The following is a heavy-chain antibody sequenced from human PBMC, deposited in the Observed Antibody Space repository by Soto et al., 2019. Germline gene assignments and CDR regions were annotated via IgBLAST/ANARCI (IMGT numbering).Heavy chain of an antibody. J-gene: IGHJ3*02. CDR3: AIKTVVDGFEI. Sequence: SLRLSCAASGFTFSSYSMNWVRQAPGKGLEWVSSISSSSSYIYYADSVKGRFTISRDTSASTVYMELSSLRSEDTAVHYCAIKTVVDGFEIWGQGTMVTVSS. V-gene: IGHV3-21*01. CDR1: GFTFSSYS. CDR2: ISSSSSYI. D-gene: IGHD2-15*01.